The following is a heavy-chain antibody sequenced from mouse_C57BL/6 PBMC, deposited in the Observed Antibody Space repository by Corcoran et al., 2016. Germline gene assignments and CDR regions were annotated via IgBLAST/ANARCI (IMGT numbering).Heavy chain of an antibody. D-gene: IGHD1-1*01. CDR3: ARGAYYHGSSPDY. CDR1: GYTFTSYG. V-gene: IGHV1-81*01. J-gene: IGHJ2*01. CDR2: IYPRSGNT. Sequence: QVQLQQSGAELARPGASVKLSCKASGYTFTSYGISWVKQRTGQGLEWIGEIYPRSGNTYYNEKFKGKATLTADKSSSTAYMELRSLTSEDSAVYFCARGAYYHGSSPDYWGQGTTLTVSS.